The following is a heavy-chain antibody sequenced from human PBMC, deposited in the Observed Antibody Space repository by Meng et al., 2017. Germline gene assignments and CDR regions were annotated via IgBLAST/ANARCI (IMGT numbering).Heavy chain of an antibody. CDR1: GYTFTTYA. CDR3: ARAIAVSGTGRFDY. Sequence: QDQLVQSGAEVKKPGASVKVSCKASGYTFTTYAIHWVRQAPGQRLEWMGWINAGNSDTKYSQKLQGRVTITRDTSASTVYMEVSSLRSEDTGVYYCARAIAVSGTGRFDYWGQGTLVTVSS. J-gene: IGHJ4*02. CDR2: INAGNSDT. D-gene: IGHD6-19*01. V-gene: IGHV1-3*01.